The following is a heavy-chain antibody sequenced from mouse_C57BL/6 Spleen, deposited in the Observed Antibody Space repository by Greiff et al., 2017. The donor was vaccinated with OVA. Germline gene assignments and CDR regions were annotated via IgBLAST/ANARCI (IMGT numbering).Heavy chain of an antibody. CDR1: GYAFSSSW. Sequence: VQRVESGPELVKPGASVKISCKASGYAFSSSWMNWVKQRPGKGLEWIGRIYPGDGDTNYNGKFKGKATLTADKSSSTAYMQLSSLTSEDSAVYFCARSYDYDDVAWFAYWGQGTLVTVSA. J-gene: IGHJ3*01. V-gene: IGHV1-82*01. CDR3: ARSYDYDDVAWFAY. D-gene: IGHD2-4*01. CDR2: IYPGDGDT.